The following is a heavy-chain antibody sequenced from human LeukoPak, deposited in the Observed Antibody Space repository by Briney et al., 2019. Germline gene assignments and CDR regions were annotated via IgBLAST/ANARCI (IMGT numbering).Heavy chain of an antibody. Sequence: SETLSLTCTVSGGSISSSSYYWGWIRQPPGKGLEWIRSIYYSGSTYYNPSLKSRVTISVDTSKNQFSLKLSSVTAADTAVYYCARQRWGDGLDPLFDIWGHGTMVTVSS. D-gene: IGHD3-16*01. CDR3: ARQRWGDGLDPLFDI. CDR1: GGSISSSSYY. V-gene: IGHV4-39*01. J-gene: IGHJ3*02. CDR2: IYYSGST.